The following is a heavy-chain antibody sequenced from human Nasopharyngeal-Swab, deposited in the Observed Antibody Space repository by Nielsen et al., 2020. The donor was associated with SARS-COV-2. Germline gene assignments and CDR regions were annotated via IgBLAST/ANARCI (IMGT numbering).Heavy chain of an antibody. CDR1: GFTFSSYE. D-gene: IGHD6-19*01. Sequence: GGSLRLSCAASGFTFSSYEMNWVRQAPGKGLEWVSYISSSGSTIYYADSVKGRFTISRDNARNSLYLQMNSLRDGDTAVYYCAREVAGMDHWGQGTLVTVSS. V-gene: IGHV3-48*03. CDR2: ISSSGSTI. CDR3: AREVAGMDH. J-gene: IGHJ4*02.